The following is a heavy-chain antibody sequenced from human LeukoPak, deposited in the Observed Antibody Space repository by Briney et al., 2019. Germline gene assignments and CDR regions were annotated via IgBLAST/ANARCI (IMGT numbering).Heavy chain of an antibody. CDR3: AREYYDILTGYSDY. V-gene: IGHV4-61*02. Sequence: PSQTLSLTCTVSGGSISSGSYYWSWIRQPAGKGLEWIGRIYTSGSTNYNPSLKSRVTISVDTSKNQFSLKLSSVTAADTAVYYCAREYYDILTGYSDYWGQGTLVTVSS. CDR2: IYTSGST. J-gene: IGHJ4*02. D-gene: IGHD3-9*01. CDR1: GGSISSGSYY.